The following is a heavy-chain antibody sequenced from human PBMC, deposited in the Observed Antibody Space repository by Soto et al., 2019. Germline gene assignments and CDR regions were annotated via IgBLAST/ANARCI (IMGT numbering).Heavy chain of an antibody. J-gene: IGHJ5*02. Sequence: PSETLSLTCAASGYSISSGYYCGWIRQPPGEGLEWIGSIYHSGNTHYTPSLQSRVTISVDTSKNHFSLRLSSVTAADTAVYFCAREYSSSAGWFDPWGQGTQVTVSS. D-gene: IGHD6-6*01. CDR2: IYHSGNT. V-gene: IGHV4-38-2*02. CDR3: AREYSSSAGWFDP. CDR1: GYSISSGYY.